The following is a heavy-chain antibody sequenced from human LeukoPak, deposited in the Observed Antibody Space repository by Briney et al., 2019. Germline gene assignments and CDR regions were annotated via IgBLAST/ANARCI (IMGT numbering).Heavy chain of an antibody. V-gene: IGHV1-2*02. CDR2: INPNSGGT. CDR1: GYTFTGYY. Sequence: ASVKVSCKASGYTFTGYYMHWVRQAPGQGLEWMGWINPNSGGTNYAQKFQGRVTMTRDTSISTAYMELSRLRSDDTAVYYCARDRMVRGVITKLVPFDPWGQGTLVTVSS. CDR3: ARDRMVRGVITKLVPFDP. D-gene: IGHD3-10*01. J-gene: IGHJ5*02.